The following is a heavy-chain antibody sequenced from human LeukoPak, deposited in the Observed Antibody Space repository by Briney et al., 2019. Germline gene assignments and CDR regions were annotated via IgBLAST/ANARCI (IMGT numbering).Heavy chain of an antibody. CDR2: IYSGGST. Sequence: PGGSLRLSFAAPGFPVSLKYMNWVPQAPGKGLEWVPIIYSGGSTYSADTVKGRVTISRDKSKNTLYLQINSLRAEGTAVYYCARDAFVAMPTYSYGMDVWGQGTTVTVSS. J-gene: IGHJ6*02. V-gene: IGHV3-53*01. CDR1: GFPVSLKY. D-gene: IGHD2-2*01. CDR3: ARDAFVAMPTYSYGMDV.